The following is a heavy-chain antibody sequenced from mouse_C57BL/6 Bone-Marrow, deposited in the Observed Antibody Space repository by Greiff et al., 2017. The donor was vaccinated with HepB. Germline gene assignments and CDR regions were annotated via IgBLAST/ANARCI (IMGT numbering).Heavy chain of an antibody. CDR3: AREGTLLREYYFDC. D-gene: IGHD1-1*01. CDR1: GYTFTDYN. V-gene: IGHV1-18*01. CDR2: INPNNGGT. Sequence: VQLQQSGPELVKPGASVKIPCKASGYTFTDYNMDWVKQSHGKSLEWIGDINPNNGGTIYNQKFKGKATLTVDKSSSTAYMELRSLTSEDTAVYYCAREGTLLREYYFDCWGQGTTLTVSS. J-gene: IGHJ2*01.